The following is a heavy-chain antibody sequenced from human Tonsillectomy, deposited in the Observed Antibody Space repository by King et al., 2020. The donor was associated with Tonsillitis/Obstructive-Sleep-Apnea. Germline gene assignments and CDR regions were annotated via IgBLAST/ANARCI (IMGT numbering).Heavy chain of an antibody. CDR2: ISYDGSDK. D-gene: IGHD3-3*01. CDR3: AEDTTIFGVAASLDV. Sequence: VQLVESGGGVVQPGRSLRLSCAASDFTFSNYAMHWVRQAPGKGLEWVAVISYDGSDKYYADSVKGRFTISRDSSKNTLYLQMNSLRAEDTAVYYCAEDTTIFGVAASLDVWGEGTTVTVSS. V-gene: IGHV3-30*04. CDR1: DFTFSNYA. J-gene: IGHJ6*02.